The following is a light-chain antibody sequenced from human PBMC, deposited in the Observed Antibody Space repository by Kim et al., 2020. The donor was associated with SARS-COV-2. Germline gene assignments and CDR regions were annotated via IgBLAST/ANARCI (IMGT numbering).Light chain of an antibody. CDR2: GAS. J-gene: IGKJ2*01. CDR3: QQYNDWPPYT. CDR1: QSVTSN. V-gene: IGKV3-15*01. Sequence: VSAGETATLSCRASQSVTSNLAWYQQKPGQAPRLLIYGASKRATGIPARFSGSGSGTEFTLTISSLQSEDFAVYYCQQYNDWPPYTFGQGTKLEIK.